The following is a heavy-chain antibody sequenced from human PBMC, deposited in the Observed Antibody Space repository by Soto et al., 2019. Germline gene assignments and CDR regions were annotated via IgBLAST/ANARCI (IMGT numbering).Heavy chain of an antibody. CDR3: ARETPSFDS. V-gene: IGHV3-48*02. CDR2: IRTISSAI. D-gene: IGHD2-15*01. J-gene: IGHJ4*02. CDR1: GFTFSDYP. Sequence: GGSLRLSCAASGFTFSDYPMNWVRQAPGKGLEWVSSIRTISSAIYFADSVRGRFTISRDNARNSLYLQMTSLRDEDTAVYYCARETPSFDSWGQGTRVTVSS.